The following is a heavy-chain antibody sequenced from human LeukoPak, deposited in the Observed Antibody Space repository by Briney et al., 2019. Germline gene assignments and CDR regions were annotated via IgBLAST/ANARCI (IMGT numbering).Heavy chain of an antibody. CDR3: ARAARQGFTMIVVPFFYFDL. D-gene: IGHD3-22*01. Sequence: SETLSLTCTVSGGSISSGAYDWGWIRQHPKRGLEYVGYINESGSTYYNPSLESRVTMSVDTTKNQFSLKPSSVTAADSAVYYCARAARQGFTMIVVPFFYFDLWGRGTLVTVSS. CDR1: GGSISSGAYD. V-gene: IGHV4-31*03. J-gene: IGHJ2*01. CDR2: INESGST.